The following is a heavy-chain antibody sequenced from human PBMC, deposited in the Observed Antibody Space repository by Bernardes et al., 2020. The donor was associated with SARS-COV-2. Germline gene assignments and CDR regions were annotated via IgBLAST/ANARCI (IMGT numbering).Heavy chain of an antibody. J-gene: IGHJ4*02. CDR2: INPNIGNT. V-gene: IGHV1-8*01. CDR1: GYTFTSYN. D-gene: IGHD6-19*01. Sequence: ASVKVSCKASGYTFTSYNINWVRQATGQGLEWMGWINPNIGNTGYAQRFQGRVTMTSNPSISTAYMELSSLRSEDTAVYYCARDTSGWYENDFWGQGTLVTVSS. CDR3: ARDTSGWYENDF.